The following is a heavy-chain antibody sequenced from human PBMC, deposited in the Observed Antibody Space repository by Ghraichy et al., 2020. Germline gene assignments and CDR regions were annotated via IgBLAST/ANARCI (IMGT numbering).Heavy chain of an antibody. CDR1: GFSFSTYS. CDR2: INSYKTDI. Sequence: GGSLRLSCAASGFSFSTYSLNWVRQAPGKGLEWVSSINSYKTDIYYADSVKGRFTISRDNAKNSLYLQMNSLRAEDTAVHYCVRSYSGSYTQFDYWGQGTLVTVSS. V-gene: IGHV3-21*01. J-gene: IGHJ4*02. CDR3: VRSYSGSYTQFDY. D-gene: IGHD1-26*01.